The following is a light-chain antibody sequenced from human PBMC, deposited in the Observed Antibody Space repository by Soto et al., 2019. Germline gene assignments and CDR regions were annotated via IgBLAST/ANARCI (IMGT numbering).Light chain of an antibody. J-gene: IGKJ5*01. V-gene: IGKV3-20*01. CDR1: QHIRSNY. Sequence: ESVLTQSPGTLSLSPGERATLSCRASQHIRSNYLAWYQQKPGQAPRLLIYDTSSRASGIPDRFSGSGSGTDFTLTISRLETEDFAVFYCQQYGTSEIIFGQGTRLENK. CDR3: QQYGTSEII. CDR2: DTS.